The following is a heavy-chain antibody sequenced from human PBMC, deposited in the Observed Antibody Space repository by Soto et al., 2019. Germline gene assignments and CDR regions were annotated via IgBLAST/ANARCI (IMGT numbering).Heavy chain of an antibody. CDR2: IIPIFGTA. Sequence: QVQLVQSGAEVKKPGSSVKVSCKAYGGTFSSYAISWVRQAPGQGLEWMGGIIPIFGTANYAQKFQGRVTITADESTSTAYMELSSLRSEDTAVYYCASGSPRYYYDSSGSPHFDYWGQGTLVTVSS. CDR3: ASGSPRYYYDSSGSPHFDY. J-gene: IGHJ4*02. V-gene: IGHV1-69*01. D-gene: IGHD3-22*01. CDR1: GGTFSSYA.